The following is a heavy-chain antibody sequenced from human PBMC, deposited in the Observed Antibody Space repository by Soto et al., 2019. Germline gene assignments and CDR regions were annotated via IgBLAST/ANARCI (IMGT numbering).Heavy chain of an antibody. CDR1: GASISGFY. CDR2: IYATGTT. Sequence: PSETLSLTCPVSGASISGFYWRWIRKSAGKGLEWIGRIYATGTTDYNPSLKSRVMMSVDTSKKQFSLKLRSVTAADTAVYYCVRDGTKTLRDWFDPWGQGISVTVS. CDR3: VRDGTKTLRDWFDP. D-gene: IGHD1-1*01. J-gene: IGHJ5*02. V-gene: IGHV4-4*07.